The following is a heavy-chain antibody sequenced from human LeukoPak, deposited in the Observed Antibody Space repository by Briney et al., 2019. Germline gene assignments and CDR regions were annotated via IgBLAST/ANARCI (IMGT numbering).Heavy chain of an antibody. J-gene: IGHJ1*01. D-gene: IGHD3-9*01. V-gene: IGHV3-30-3*01. CDR3: ARGVTTGYLPY. CDR2: ISYDGSNK. CDR1: AFPFSSYA. Sequence: GGSLRLSCAASAFPFSSYAMHWVRQPPGKGLDWVAHISYDGSNKYDADSVKGRFTISRDNSKNTLYLEMNSLRAEDTAMYYCARGVTTGYLPYWGQGTLVTVSS.